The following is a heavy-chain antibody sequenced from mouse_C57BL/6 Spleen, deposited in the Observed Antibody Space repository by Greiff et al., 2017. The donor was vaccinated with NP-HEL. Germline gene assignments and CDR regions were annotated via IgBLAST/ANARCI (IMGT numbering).Heavy chain of an antibody. D-gene: IGHD2-4*01. V-gene: IGHV1-50*01. CDR2: IDPSDSYT. CDR1: GYTFTSCW. J-gene: IGHJ3*01. Sequence: VQLQQPGAELVKPGASVKLSCKASGYTFTSCWMQWVKQRPGQGLEWIGEIDPSDSYTNYNQKFKGKATLTVDTSSSTAYMQLSSLTSEDSAVYYCARGRDYDYAWFAYWGQGTLVTVSA. CDR3: ARGRDYDYAWFAY.